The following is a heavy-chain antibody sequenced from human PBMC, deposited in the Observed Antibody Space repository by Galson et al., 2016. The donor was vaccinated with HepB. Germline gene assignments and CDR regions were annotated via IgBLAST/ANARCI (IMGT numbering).Heavy chain of an antibody. CDR1: GASVSSNSFY. D-gene: IGHD6-13*01. V-gene: IGHV4-39*01. Sequence: SETLSLTCSVSGASVSSNSFYWAWIRQPPGKGLEWIGSIYYSGRTYNNPSLKSRVTMSVDTSKNYFSLKLTSVTAADTAVYYCARQTITAAGDHWGQGTLVTVSS. J-gene: IGHJ4*02. CDR2: IYYSGRT. CDR3: ARQTITAAGDH.